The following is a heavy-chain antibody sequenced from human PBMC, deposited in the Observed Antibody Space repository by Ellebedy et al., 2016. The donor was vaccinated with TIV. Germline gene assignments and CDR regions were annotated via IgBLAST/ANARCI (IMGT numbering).Heavy chain of an antibody. CDR1: GFSLTGSD. Sequence: PGGSLRLSCAASGFSLTGSDLHWVRRRRGKGLEWVAASGAAGDTYYPDSVRGRFTISRESAKHSFYLQMNSLTAGDTAVYYCARGGPGGDNWFFGLWGRGTQVTVSS. V-gene: IGHV3-13*01. J-gene: IGHJ2*01. CDR2: SGAAGDT. D-gene: IGHD3-10*01. CDR3: ARGGPGGDNWFFGL.